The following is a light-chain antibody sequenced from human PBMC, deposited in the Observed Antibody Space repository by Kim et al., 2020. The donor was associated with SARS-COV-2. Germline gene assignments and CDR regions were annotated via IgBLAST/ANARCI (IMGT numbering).Light chain of an antibody. J-gene: IGLJ1*01. CDR2: QDG. CDR3: QAWDSSTVV. V-gene: IGLV3-1*01. Sequence: SYELTQPPSVSVSPGQTASITCSGDELGDKYACWYQQKPGQSPVLVIYQDGKRPSGIPERFSGSNSGNTATLTISGTQAMDEADYYCQAWDSSTVVFGTGTKVTVL. CDR1: ELGDKY.